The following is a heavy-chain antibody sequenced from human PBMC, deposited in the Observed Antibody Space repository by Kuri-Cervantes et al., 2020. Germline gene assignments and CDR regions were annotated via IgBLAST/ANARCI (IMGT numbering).Heavy chain of an antibody. CDR2: ISGSGGST. CDR3: VRLNGDYEITVVDS. V-gene: IGHV3-23*01. Sequence: GGSLRLSCAASGFTFSSYAMSWVRQAPGKGLEWVSAISGSGGSTYYADSVKGRFTISRDDSKNTAYLQMSSLKTEDSAIYYCVRLNGDYEITVVDSWGRGTLVTVSS. D-gene: IGHD4-17*01. CDR1: GFTFSSYA. J-gene: IGHJ4*02.